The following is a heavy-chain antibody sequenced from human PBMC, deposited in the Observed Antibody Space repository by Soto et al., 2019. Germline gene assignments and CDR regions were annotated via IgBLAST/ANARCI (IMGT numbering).Heavy chain of an antibody. Sequence: EVQLVESGGGLIQPGGSLRLSCAASGLTVSSNYMSWVRQAPGKGLEWVSVIYTGGSTYYADSVRGRFTISRDNSKNPLKLEMNSLRAEDTAVYYCARGWQWPGRYFDLWGRGTLVTVSS. D-gene: IGHD6-19*01. CDR1: GLTVSSNY. J-gene: IGHJ2*01. CDR3: ARGWQWPGRYFDL. CDR2: IYTGGST. V-gene: IGHV3-53*01.